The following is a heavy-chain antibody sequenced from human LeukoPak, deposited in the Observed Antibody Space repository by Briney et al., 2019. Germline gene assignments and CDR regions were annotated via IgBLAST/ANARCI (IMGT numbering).Heavy chain of an antibody. V-gene: IGHV1-2*02. J-gene: IGHJ4*02. CDR3: AKRFERTYYSDY. D-gene: IGHD3-10*01. Sequence: GASVKVSCKASGYTFTGYYMHWVRQAPGQGLEWMGWINPHSGGTNYAQKFQGRVTMTRDTSISSAYMELSSLRSDDTAMYYCAKRFERTYYSDYWGQETLVTVSS. CDR1: GYTFTGYY. CDR2: INPHSGGT.